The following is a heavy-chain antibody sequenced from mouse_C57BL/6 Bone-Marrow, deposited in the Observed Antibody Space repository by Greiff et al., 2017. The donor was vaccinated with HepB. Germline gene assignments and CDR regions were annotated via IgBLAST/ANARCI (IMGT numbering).Heavy chain of an antibody. J-gene: IGHJ3*01. D-gene: IGHD2-2*01. CDR2: IRLKSDNYAT. CDR1: GFTFSNYW. V-gene: IGHV6-3*01. CDR3: TGDSGYFAY. Sequence: EVMLVESGGGLVRPGGSMKLSCVASGFTFSNYWMNWVRQSPEKGLEWVAQIRLKSDNYATHYAVSVKGRFTITRDDSKSSVYLQMNNVRAEDTGIYYCTGDSGYFAYWGQGTTVTVSA.